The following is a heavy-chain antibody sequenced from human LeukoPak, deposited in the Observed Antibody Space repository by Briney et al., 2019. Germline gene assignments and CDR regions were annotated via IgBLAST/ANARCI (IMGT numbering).Heavy chain of an antibody. Sequence: PGGSLRLSCAASGFTFSSYAMHWVRQAPGKGLEWVAVISYDGSNKYYADTVKGRFTISRDNSKNTLYLQMNSLRAEDTAVYYCARGAWGYFDYWGQGTLVTVSS. D-gene: IGHD3-16*01. J-gene: IGHJ4*02. CDR3: ARGAWGYFDY. V-gene: IGHV3-30*04. CDR1: GFTFSSYA. CDR2: ISYDGSNK.